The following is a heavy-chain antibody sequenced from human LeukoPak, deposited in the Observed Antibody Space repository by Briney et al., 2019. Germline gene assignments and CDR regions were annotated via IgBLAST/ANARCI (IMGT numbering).Heavy chain of an antibody. V-gene: IGHV4-61*02. J-gene: IGHJ5*02. CDR2: IYTSGST. CDR3: VAEDSHYYDSSESSWFDP. D-gene: IGHD3-22*01. CDR1: GGSISSGSYY. Sequence: SETLSLTCTVSGGSISSGSYYWSWIRQPAGKGLEWIGRIYTSGSTNYNPSLKSRVTMSVDTSKNQFSLKLSSVTAADTAVYYCVAEDSHYYDSSESSWFDPWGQGTLVTVSS.